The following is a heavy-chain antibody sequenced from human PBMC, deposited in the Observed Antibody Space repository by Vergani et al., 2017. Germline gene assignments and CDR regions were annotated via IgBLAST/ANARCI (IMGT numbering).Heavy chain of an antibody. D-gene: IGHD3-9*01. V-gene: IGHV1-46*03. CDR1: GYTFSNYY. J-gene: IGHJ4*02. Sequence: QVQVVQSGAEVKKSGASVKVSCKTSGYTFSNYYMHLVRQAPGQGLEWMGIINPSGGHTNYAQKFQGGVTMTRDTSTSTVYMELSSLRSEDTAIYYCARGDYGILTGYRYWGQGTLVTVSA. CDR2: INPSGGHT. CDR3: ARGDYGILTGYRY.